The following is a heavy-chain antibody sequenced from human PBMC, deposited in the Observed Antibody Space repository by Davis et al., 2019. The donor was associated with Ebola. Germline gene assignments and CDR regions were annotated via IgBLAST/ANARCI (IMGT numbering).Heavy chain of an antibody. CDR2: INPNSGGT. V-gene: IGHV1-2*02. CDR1: GYIFTNYG. Sequence: ASVKVSCKASGYIFTNYGVSWVRQAPGQGLEWVGWINPNSGGTDSAQKFQGRVTMTRDTSISTAYMELTRLRSDDTAVYYCASPYYYYMDVWGKGTTVTVSS. CDR3: ASPYYYYMDV. J-gene: IGHJ6*03.